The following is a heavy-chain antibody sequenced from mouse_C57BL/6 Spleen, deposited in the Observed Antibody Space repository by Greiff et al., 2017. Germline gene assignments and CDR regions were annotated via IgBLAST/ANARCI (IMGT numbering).Heavy chain of an antibody. D-gene: IGHD6-5*01. CDR2: ISDGGSYT. CDR3: ARGGGMHYFDY. CDR1: GFTFSSYA. Sequence: EVKLQASGGGLVKPGGSLKLSCAASGFTFSSYAMSWVRQTPEKRLAWVATISDGGSYTYYPANVKGRFTISRDNAKNNLYLQMSHLKSEDTAMYYCARGGGMHYFDYWGQGTTLTVSS. V-gene: IGHV5-4*03. J-gene: IGHJ2*01.